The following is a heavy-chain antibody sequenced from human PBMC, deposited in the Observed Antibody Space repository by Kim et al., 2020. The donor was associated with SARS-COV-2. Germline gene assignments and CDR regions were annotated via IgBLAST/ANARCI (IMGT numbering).Heavy chain of an antibody. CDR2: VGSSGGTT. V-gene: IGHV3-23*01. Sequence: GGSLRLSCAASGFTFSNYAMSWVRQAPGKGLEWVSTVGSSGGTTYYADSVKGRFTISRDNSKNTLYLQMNSLRAEDTAIYYCAKDRVAKDGGGVFGFFDGRWGQGTLVTVSS. CDR1: GFTFSNYA. J-gene: IGHJ4*02. CDR3: AKDRVAKDGGGVFGFFDGR. D-gene: IGHD3-9*01.